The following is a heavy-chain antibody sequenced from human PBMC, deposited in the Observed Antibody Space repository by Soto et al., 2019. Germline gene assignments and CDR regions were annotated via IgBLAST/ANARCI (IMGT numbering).Heavy chain of an antibody. Sequence: SETLSLTCAVYGVSFSGYYWILIRQPPGKGLEWIGEINHSGSTNYNPSLKSRVTISVDTSKNQFSLKLSSVTAADTAVYYCARGYCTNGVCYGPHPVGAFDIWGQGTMVTVSS. CDR3: ARGYCTNGVCYGPHPVGAFDI. CDR1: GVSFSGYY. D-gene: IGHD2-8*01. CDR2: INHSGST. V-gene: IGHV4-34*01. J-gene: IGHJ3*02.